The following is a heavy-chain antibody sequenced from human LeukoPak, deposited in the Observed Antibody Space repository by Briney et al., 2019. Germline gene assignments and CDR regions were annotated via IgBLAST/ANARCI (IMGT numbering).Heavy chain of an antibody. V-gene: IGHV3-74*01. CDR3: VSFYETY. D-gene: IGHD2/OR15-2a*01. Sequence: GGSLRLSCAASGNYWMHWVRQAPGKGLVWVSHINSDGSWTSYAGSVKGRFTISKDNAKNTVYLQMNSLRAGDTAVYYCVSFYETYWGRGTLVTVSS. CDR1: GNYW. CDR2: INSDGSWT. J-gene: IGHJ4*02.